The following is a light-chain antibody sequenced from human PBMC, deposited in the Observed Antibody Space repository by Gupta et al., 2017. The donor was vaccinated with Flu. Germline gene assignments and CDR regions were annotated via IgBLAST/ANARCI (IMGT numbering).Light chain of an antibody. V-gene: IGKV3-15*01. CDR2: GAS. J-gene: IGKJ2*01. CDR1: QSVSSN. CDR3: QHENCAEEPYT. Sequence: EIVMTQSPATLSVSPGERATLSCRASQSVSSNLAWYQQKPGQAPMLLIYGASTRATGIAAKFSGSAHDTEVTLTIRSRQSEDFAVYYCQHENCAEEPYTLGQGTKMEIK.